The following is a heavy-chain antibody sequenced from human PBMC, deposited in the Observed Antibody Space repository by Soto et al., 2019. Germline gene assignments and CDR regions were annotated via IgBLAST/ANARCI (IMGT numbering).Heavy chain of an antibody. CDR1: GFTFSSYA. J-gene: IGHJ4*02. Sequence: GSLRLSCAASGFTFSSYAMHWVRQAPGKGLEWVAVISYDGSNKYYADSVKGRFTISRDNSKNTLYLQMNSLRAEDMAVYYCARVPPVTTGFDYWGQGTLVTVSS. CDR3: ARVPPVTTGFDY. V-gene: IGHV3-30-3*01. D-gene: IGHD4-17*01. CDR2: ISYDGSNK.